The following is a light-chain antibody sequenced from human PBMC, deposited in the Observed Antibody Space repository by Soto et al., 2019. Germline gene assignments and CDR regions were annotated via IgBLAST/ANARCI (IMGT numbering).Light chain of an antibody. Sequence: QSALTQPPSASGSPGQSVTLSCTGTSSDVGGYNYVSWYQQHPGKAPRLMISEVSKRPSGVPDRFSGSKSGNTASLTVSGLQAEDEADYYCSSNAGSNNLVFGTGTKVTVL. CDR3: SSNAGSNNLV. V-gene: IGLV2-8*01. J-gene: IGLJ1*01. CDR1: SSDVGGYNY. CDR2: EVS.